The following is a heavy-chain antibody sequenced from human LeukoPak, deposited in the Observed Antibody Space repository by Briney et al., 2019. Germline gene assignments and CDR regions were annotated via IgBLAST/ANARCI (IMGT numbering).Heavy chain of an antibody. CDR2: IYYSGST. J-gene: IGHJ6*02. CDR3: AIGEVLGSENYYYYYGMDV. Sequence: PSETLSLTCTVSGGSISSYYWSWIRQPPGKGLEWIGYIYYSGSTNYNPSLKSRVTISVDTSKNQFSLKLSSVTAADTAVYYCAIGEVLGSENYYYYYGMDVWGQGTTVTVSS. CDR1: GGSISSYY. V-gene: IGHV4-59*08. D-gene: IGHD5-12*01.